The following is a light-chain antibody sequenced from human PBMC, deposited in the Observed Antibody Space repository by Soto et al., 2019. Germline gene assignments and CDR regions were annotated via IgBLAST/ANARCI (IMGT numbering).Light chain of an antibody. V-gene: IGKV3-20*01. CDR2: DAS. CDR3: QQHGISHIT. CDR1: QNINNNY. J-gene: IGKJ5*01. Sequence: VLTQSPGTLSLSPWGRATLSCRASQNINNNYLAWYQHKPGQAPRLLIYDASLRATGVPDRFSGSGSGTDFTLTITRLEPDDSAVYYCQQHGISHITFGQGTRLEIK.